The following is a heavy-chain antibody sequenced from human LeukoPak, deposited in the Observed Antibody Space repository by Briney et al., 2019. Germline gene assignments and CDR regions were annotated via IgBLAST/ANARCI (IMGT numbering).Heavy chain of an antibody. CDR3: ARTAYARFFDL. CDR1: GGSMNTYF. CDR2: IHYSGST. Sequence: SETLSLTCTVSGGSMNTYFWSWIRQPPGKGLEWIGHIHYSGSTTYNPSLKSRVTISIDTSKNQFSLKLSSVTAADTAVYYCARTAYARFFDLWGRGTLVTVSS. D-gene: IGHD2-21*01. V-gene: IGHV4-59*01. J-gene: IGHJ2*01.